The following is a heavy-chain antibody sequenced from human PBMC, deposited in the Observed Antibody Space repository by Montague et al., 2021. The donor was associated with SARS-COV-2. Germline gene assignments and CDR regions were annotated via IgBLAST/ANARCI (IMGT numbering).Heavy chain of an antibody. Sequence: SLRLSCAASGFGFNNYWMAWVRQTPGKGLEWVANIRKDATKISCVDSVKGRFAISRDNAKNSLYLEMNSLRAEDTAVYYCARDQNYDSSGQYYDVFDLWGQGTMVAVSS. CDR2: IRKDATKI. CDR3: ARDQNYDSSGQYYDVFDL. V-gene: IGHV3-7*01. D-gene: IGHD3-22*01. CDR1: GFGFNNYW. J-gene: IGHJ3*01.